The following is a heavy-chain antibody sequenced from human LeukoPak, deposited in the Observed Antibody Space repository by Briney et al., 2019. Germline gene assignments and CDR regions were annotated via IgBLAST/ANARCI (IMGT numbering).Heavy chain of an antibody. V-gene: IGHV3-21*01. J-gene: IGHJ4*02. CDR1: GFIFSTYS. Sequence: PGGSLRLSCAASGFIFSTYSMTWLRQAPGKGLEWVSSMSSGGTYIYYADSVRGRFTISRDNAKNSLSLVMKSLRAEDTAVYYCARDRPTGASRLFVVQWGQGTLVTVSS. CDR3: ARDRPTGASRLFVVQ. D-gene: IGHD3-3*01. CDR2: MSSGGTYI.